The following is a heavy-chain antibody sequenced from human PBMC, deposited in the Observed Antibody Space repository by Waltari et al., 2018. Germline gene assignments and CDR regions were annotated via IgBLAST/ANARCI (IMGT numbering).Heavy chain of an antibody. D-gene: IGHD3-10*01. CDR2: VDQEHGET. Sequence: EVQLVQSGAEVKKPGATVKLSCKVSGYTFTDYYMHWVQQAPGKGLAWMGRVDQEHGETIYSEKYQCRVTITADTATDTAYIELSSLRSEDTAVYYWATHLLDMVRGVNFWNWFDPWRQGTLVTVSS. CDR1: GYTFTDYY. J-gene: IGHJ5*02. CDR3: ATHLLDMVRGVNFWNWFDP. V-gene: IGHV1-69-2*01.